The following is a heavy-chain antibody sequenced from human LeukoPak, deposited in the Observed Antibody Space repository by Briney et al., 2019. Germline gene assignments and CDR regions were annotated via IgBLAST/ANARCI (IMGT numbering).Heavy chain of an antibody. CDR2: IYYTGSP. V-gene: IGHV4-39*01. Sequence: SETLSLTCTVSGGSISSSSYYWGWIRQPPGKGLEWIGSIYYTGSPYYNPSLKSRVTISVDTSKNQFSLKLSSVTAADTAVYYCARLHYGGNHGYYYYYMDVWGKGTTVTISS. CDR1: GGSISSSSYY. CDR3: ARLHYGGNHGYYYYYMDV. J-gene: IGHJ6*03. D-gene: IGHD4-23*01.